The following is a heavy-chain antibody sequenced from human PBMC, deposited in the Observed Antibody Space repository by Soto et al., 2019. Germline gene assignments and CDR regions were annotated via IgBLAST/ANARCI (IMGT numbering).Heavy chain of an antibody. CDR3: ARIKIVGILTYYMDV. V-gene: IGHV4-39*01. J-gene: IGHJ6*03. D-gene: IGHD3-3*01. Sequence: QLQLQESGPGLVKPSETLSLSCTVSGDSISTSSSYYWGWIRQPPGKGLEWIANMYYSGSTYYNRSLKSRVTISLETSKNQFSLKLRSVTAADTAVYYCARIKIVGILTYYMDVWGKGTTVTVSS. CDR2: MYYSGST. CDR1: GDSISTSSSYY.